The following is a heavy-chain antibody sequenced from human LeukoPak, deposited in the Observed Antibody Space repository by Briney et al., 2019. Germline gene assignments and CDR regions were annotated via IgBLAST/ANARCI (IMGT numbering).Heavy chain of an antibody. CDR1: GYTFTSYD. D-gene: IGHD2-15*01. J-gene: IGHJ4*02. Sequence: GASVKVSCKASGYTFTSYDINWVRQATGQGLEWMGWMNPNSGNTGYAQKFQGRVTMTRNTSISTAYMELSSLRSEDTAVYYCARAYCSGGSCYSGVYYFDYWGQRTLVTVSS. CDR3: ARAYCSGGSCYSGVYYFDY. CDR2: MNPNSGNT. V-gene: IGHV1-8*01.